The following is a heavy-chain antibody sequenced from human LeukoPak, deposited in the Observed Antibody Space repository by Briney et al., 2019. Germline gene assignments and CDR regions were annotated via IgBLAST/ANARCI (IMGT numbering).Heavy chain of an antibody. CDR2: IYYSGTT. CDR1: GGSISSHY. Sequence: SETLSLTCTVSGGSISSHYWSWIRQPPGKGLEWIGYIYYSGTTNYNPSLKSRVTISVDTSKNQFSQKLSSVTAADTAVYYCARGVYIAAAQYGYWGQGTLVTVSS. V-gene: IGHV4-59*11. CDR3: ARGVYIAAAQYGY. J-gene: IGHJ4*02. D-gene: IGHD6-13*01.